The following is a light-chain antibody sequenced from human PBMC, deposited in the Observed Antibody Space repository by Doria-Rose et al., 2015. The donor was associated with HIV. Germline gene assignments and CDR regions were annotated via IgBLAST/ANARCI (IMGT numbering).Light chain of an antibody. V-gene: IGKV3-20*01. CDR3: RQYGTSWT. CDR2: DGS. CDR1: QSFSSTY. J-gene: IGKJ1*01. Sequence: EIALTQSPGTLSLSPGDRATLSCRASQSFSSTYLAWYQQKPGQAPSLLIYDGSTRATGIPDRFSGSGSGTDFTLTINRLEPEDFALYYCRQYGTSWTFGQGTKVEI.